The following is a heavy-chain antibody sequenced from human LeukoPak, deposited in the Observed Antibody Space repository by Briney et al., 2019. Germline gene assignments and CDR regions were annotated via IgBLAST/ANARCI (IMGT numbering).Heavy chain of an antibody. V-gene: IGHV3-21*01. Sequence: GGSLRLSCAASGFTFSSYSMNWVRQAPGKGLEWVSSISSSSSYIYYADSVKGRFTISRDNAKNSLYLQMNSLRAEDTAVYYWXXXXXXAAXXSDXXXQGXLVT. J-gene: IGHJ4*02. CDR3: XXXXXXAAXXSDX. CDR1: GFTFSSYS. CDR2: ISSSSSYI.